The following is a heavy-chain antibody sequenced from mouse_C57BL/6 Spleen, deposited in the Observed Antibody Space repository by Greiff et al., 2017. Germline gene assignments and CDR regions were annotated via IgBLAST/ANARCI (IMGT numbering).Heavy chain of an antibody. CDR2: IDPSDSYT. Sequence: QVQLQQPGAELVMPGASVKMSCKASGYTFTSYWMHWVKQRPGKGLEWIGEIDPSDSYTNYNQKFKGKSTLTVDKSSSTAYMQLSSLTSEDSAVYYCARSNFSFRFEYWGQGTTLTGSA. CDR1: GYTFTSYW. J-gene: IGHJ2*01. V-gene: IGHV1-69*01. CDR3: ARSNFSFRFEY.